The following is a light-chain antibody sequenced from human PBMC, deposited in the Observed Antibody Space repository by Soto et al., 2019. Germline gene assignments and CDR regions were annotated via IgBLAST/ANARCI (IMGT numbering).Light chain of an antibody. CDR1: SSNIGSNT. CDR3: AAWDDSLNGLYV. Sequence: QSVLTQPPSASGTPGQRVTISCSGSSSNIGSNTVNWYQQLPGTAPKLLINSHNQRPSGVPDRFSGSKSGTSASLAISGLQSEDEAQYYCAAWDDSLNGLYVFGTGTKLTVL. J-gene: IGLJ1*01. CDR2: SHN. V-gene: IGLV1-44*01.